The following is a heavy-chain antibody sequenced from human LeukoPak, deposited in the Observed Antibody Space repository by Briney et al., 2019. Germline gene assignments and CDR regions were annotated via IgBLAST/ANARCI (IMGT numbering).Heavy chain of an antibody. CDR3: ARVPEDLNYFDY. J-gene: IGHJ4*02. V-gene: IGHV1-69*13. CDR2: IIPIFGTA. Sequence: SVKVSCKASGGTFSSYAISWVRQAPGQGLEWMGGIIPIFGTANYAQKFQGRVTITADESTSTAYMELSSLRSEDTAVYYCARVPEDLNYFDYWGQGALVTVSS. CDR1: GGTFSSYA.